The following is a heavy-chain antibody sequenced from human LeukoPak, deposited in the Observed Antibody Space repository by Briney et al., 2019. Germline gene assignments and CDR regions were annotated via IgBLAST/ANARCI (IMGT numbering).Heavy chain of an antibody. D-gene: IGHD6-13*01. Sequence: PSETLSLTCDVSGASISSNNWWSWVRQPPGKGLEWIGEIFHGGNTNYNPSLKSRVTISVDKSNNQFSLKLSSATAADTAVYYCARNKESNSWYPVFDYWGQGTLVTVSS. CDR3: ARNKESNSWYPVFDY. CDR2: IFHGGNT. J-gene: IGHJ4*02. CDR1: GASISSNNW. V-gene: IGHV4-4*02.